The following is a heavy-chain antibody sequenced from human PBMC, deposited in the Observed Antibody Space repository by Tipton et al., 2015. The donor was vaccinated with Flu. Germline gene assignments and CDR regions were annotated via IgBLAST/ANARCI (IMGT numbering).Heavy chain of an antibody. D-gene: IGHD3-10*01. CDR1: GYYISSGYY. V-gene: IGHV4-38-2*01. Sequence: LRLSCAVSGYYISSGYYWGWIRQPPGKGLEWIGSIYHSGSTYYNPSLKSRVTISVDTSKNQFSLKLSSVTAADTAMYYCARLLLRVGDRDYWGQGTQVTVSS. CDR2: IYHSGST. CDR3: ARLLLRVGDRDY. J-gene: IGHJ4*02.